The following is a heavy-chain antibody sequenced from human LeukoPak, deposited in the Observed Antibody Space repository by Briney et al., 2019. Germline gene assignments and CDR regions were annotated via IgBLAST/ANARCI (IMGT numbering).Heavy chain of an antibody. CDR3: ARERGLLDYYYYYYMDV. V-gene: IGHV4-4*07. CDR1: GGSISSYY. CDR2: IYTSGST. Sequence: SETLSLTCTVAGGSISSYYWRWIRQPAGKGLEWMGRIYTSGSTNYNPSLKSRVTMSVDTSKNQFSLKLSSVTAEDTAVYYCARERGLLDYYYYYYMDVWGKGTTVTVSS. D-gene: IGHD1-26*01. J-gene: IGHJ6*03.